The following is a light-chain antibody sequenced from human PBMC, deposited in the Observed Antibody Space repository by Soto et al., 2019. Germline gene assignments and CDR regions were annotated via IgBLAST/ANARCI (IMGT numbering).Light chain of an antibody. CDR1: SSDVGGYNY. CDR2: DVG. J-gene: IGLJ2*01. Sequence: QSALTQPASVSGSPGQSITISCTGTSSDVGGYNYVYWYQQHPGKAPKLMIYDVGNRPSGVSNRFSGSKSGNTASLTISGLQADDEADYCCSSYTSSSSLAVIFGGGTNVPVL. V-gene: IGLV2-14*01. CDR3: SSYTSSSSLAVI.